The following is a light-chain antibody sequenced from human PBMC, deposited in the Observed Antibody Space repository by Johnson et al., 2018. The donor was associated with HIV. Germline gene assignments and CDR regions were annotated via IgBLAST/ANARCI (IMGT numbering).Light chain of an antibody. J-gene: IGLJ1*01. CDR1: RSNTGRNY. CDR2: ENN. Sequence: QSVLTQPPSVSAAPGQRVTIYCSGSRSNTGRNYASWYQQLPGTAPKLLIYENNKRPSWIPDRFSGSKSGTSATLGITGLQTGDEADYYCGTWDSSLSAYVFGTGTRVTVL. CDR3: GTWDSSLSAYV. V-gene: IGLV1-51*02.